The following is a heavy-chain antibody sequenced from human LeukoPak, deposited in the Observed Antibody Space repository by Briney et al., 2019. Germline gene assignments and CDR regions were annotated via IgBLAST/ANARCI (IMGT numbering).Heavy chain of an antibody. CDR1: GGSISTYY. D-gene: IGHD3-3*01. J-gene: IGHJ6*02. V-gene: IGHV4-59*01. Sequence: SETLSLTCTVSGGSISTYYWNWIRQPPGKGLEWIGYIYHSGSTNYNPSLQSRVTISVDTSKNQFSLNLNSVTAADTAVYYCARAHYDFWSGYYESYYYGMDVWGQGTTVTVSS. CDR2: IYHSGST. CDR3: ARAHYDFWSGYYESYYYGMDV.